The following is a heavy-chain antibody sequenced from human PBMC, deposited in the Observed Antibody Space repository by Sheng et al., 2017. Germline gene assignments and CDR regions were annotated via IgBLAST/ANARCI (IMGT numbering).Heavy chain of an antibody. J-gene: IGHJ4*02. CDR1: GFTFTSSA. D-gene: IGHD4-17*01. CDR2: IVVGSGNT. V-gene: IGHV1-58*01. Sequence: GPEVKKPGTSVKVSCKASGFTFTSSAVQWVRQARGQRLEWIGWIVVGSGNTNYAQKFQERVTITRDMSTSTAYMELSSLRSEDTAVYYCAAAEDEKDYGDKSGFDYWGQGTLVTVSS. CDR3: AAAEDEKDYGDKSGFDY.